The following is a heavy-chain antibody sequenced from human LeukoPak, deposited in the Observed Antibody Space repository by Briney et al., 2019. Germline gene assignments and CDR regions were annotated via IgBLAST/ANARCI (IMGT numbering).Heavy chain of an antibody. CDR2: IKQDGSEK. CDR1: GFTFSSYW. Sequence: GGSLRLSCAASGFTFSSYWMSWVRQAPGKGLGWVANIKQDGSEKYYVESVKGRFTISRDNAKKSVYLQMNSLRTEDTAVYYCAKGMDVWGQGTTVTVSS. V-gene: IGHV3-7*01. CDR3: AKGMDV. J-gene: IGHJ6*02.